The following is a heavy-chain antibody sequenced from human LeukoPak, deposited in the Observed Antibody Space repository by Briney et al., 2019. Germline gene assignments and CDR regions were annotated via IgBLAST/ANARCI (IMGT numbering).Heavy chain of an antibody. CDR1: GGSISSYY. D-gene: IGHD3-22*01. V-gene: IGHV4-59*08. CDR3: ARQNIRDSSGYYGLDY. CDR2: IYYSGST. Sequence: PSETLSLTCTVCGGSISSYYWSWIRQPPGKGLEWIGYIYYSGSTNYNPSLKSRVTISVDTSKNQFSLKLSSVTAADTAVYYCARQNIRDSSGYYGLDYWGQGTLVTVSS. J-gene: IGHJ4*02.